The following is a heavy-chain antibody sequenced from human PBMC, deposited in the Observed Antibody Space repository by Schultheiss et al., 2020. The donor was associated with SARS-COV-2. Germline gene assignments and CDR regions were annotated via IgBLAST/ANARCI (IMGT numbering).Heavy chain of an antibody. V-gene: IGHV4-59*01. CDR2: IYYIGST. CDR3: ARSVGATRVDF. Sequence: SQTLSLTCTVSGGSISSYYWSWIRQPPGKGLEWIGYIYYIGSTNYNPSLKSRVTMSVDTSKNQFSLKLTSVTAADTAVYYCARSVGATRVDFWGQGTLVTV. J-gene: IGHJ4*02. CDR1: GGSISSYY. D-gene: IGHD1-26*01.